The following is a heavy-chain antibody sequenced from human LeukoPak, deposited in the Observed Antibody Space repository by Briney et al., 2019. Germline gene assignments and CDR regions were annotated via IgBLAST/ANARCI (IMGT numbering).Heavy chain of an antibody. V-gene: IGHV1-46*01. CDR3: ARDGDSSGYYGF. J-gene: IGHJ4*02. CDR1: GYTFTSYY. D-gene: IGHD3-22*01. CDR2: IHPSGGSP. Sequence: ASVKVSCKASGYTFTSYYIHWVRQAPGQGLEWMGIIHPSGGSPSYAQKFQGRVTMTRDTSTSTVYMELSSLRSEDTAVYYCARDGDSSGYYGFWGQGTLVTVSS.